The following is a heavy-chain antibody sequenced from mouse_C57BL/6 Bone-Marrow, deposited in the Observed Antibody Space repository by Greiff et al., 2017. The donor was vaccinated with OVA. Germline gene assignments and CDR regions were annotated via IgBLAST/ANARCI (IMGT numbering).Heavy chain of an antibody. D-gene: IGHD2-4*01. J-gene: IGHJ4*01. CDR3: AKNYYDFYAMDY. Sequence: QVQLQQSGPGLVQPSQSLSITCTVSGFSLTSYGVHWVRQSPGKGLEWLGVIWRGGSTDYNAAFMCRLSITKDNSKSQVFFKMNSLQADDTAIYYCAKNYYDFYAMDYWGQGTSVTVSS. V-gene: IGHV2-5*01. CDR1: GFSLTSYG. CDR2: IWRGGST.